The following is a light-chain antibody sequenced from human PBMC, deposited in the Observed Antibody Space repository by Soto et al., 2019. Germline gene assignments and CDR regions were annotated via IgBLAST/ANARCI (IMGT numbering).Light chain of an antibody. CDR1: QRITSY. Sequence: EVVLTQSPATLSLSPGERATLSYRASQRITSYLAWYQQRPGQAPRLLMYDATNRASGVPARFSGSKSGTDFTLTISSLQPEDFAVYFCQQRSDWQYTFGQGTKVE. CDR3: QQRSDWQYT. J-gene: IGKJ2*01. CDR2: DAT. V-gene: IGKV3-11*01.